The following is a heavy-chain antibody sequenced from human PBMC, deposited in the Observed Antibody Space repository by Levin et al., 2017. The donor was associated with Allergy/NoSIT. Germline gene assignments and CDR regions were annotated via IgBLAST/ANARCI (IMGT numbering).Heavy chain of an antibody. CDR3: ARDRDPCTGGACYEGYYYYMDG. CDR2: ISSSGTYT. Sequence: AGGSLRLSCAASGFTFSDYYMRWIRQAPGKGLEWVSYISSSGTYTYYADSVQGRFTISRDNAKNSLYLQMNSLRAEDTAVYYCARDRDPCTGGACYEGYYYYMDGWGKGTTVTVSS. D-gene: IGHD2-8*02. CDR1: GFTFSDYY. J-gene: IGHJ6*03. V-gene: IGHV3-11*05.